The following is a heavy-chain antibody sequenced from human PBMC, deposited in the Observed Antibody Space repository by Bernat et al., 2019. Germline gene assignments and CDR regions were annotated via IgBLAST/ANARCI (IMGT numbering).Heavy chain of an antibody. D-gene: IGHD3-16*02. Sequence: EVHLVESGGGLVQPGGSLRLSCAASGFTFSSYSMNWVRQAPGKGLEWVSSISSSSSYIYYADSVKGRFTISRDNAKNSLYLQMNSLRAEDTAVYYCARGSLHLGELSCIDYWGQGTLVTVSS. CDR1: GFTFSSYS. CDR3: ARGSLHLGELSCIDY. J-gene: IGHJ4*02. CDR2: ISSSSSYI. V-gene: IGHV3-21*01.